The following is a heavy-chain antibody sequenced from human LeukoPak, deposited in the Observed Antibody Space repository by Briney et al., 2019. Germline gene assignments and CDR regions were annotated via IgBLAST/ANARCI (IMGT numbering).Heavy chain of an antibody. V-gene: IGHV4-39*01. Sequence: PSETLSLTCTVSGGSISNSSYYWGWIRQPPGKGLEWIGSIYYSGSPYYNPSLKSRVTISVATSKNQFSLKLRSVTAADTAVYYCARSRETSYCSSTSCRVRGFDPWGQGTLVTVSS. CDR2: IYYSGSP. D-gene: IGHD2-2*01. CDR1: GGSISNSSYY. CDR3: ARSRETSYCSSTSCRVRGFDP. J-gene: IGHJ5*02.